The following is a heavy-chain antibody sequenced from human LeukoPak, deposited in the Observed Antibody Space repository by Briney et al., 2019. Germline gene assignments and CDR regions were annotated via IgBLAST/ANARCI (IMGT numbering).Heavy chain of an antibody. CDR1: GYSFISFG. V-gene: IGHV1-18*01. CDR3: VRDYDHVPDF. CDR2: IAVYNRHT. D-gene: IGHD3-16*01. Sequence: ASVKVSFKASGYSFISFGITWVRQAPGQGLDWLTWIAVYNRHTYFSHNFHGRVTVHADTSTNTAYVELRSLISEDTAVYYCVRDYDHVPDFWGQGTLVTVSS. J-gene: IGHJ4*02.